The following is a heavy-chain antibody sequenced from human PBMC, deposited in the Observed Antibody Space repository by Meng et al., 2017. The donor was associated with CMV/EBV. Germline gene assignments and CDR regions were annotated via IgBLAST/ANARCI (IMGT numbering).Heavy chain of an antibody. D-gene: IGHD1-26*01. V-gene: IGHV1-18*01. J-gene: IGHJ6*02. CDR1: GYTFTSYG. Sequence: ASVKVSCKASGYTFTSYGISWVRQAPGQGLEWMGWISAYNGNTNYAQKLQGRVTMTTDTSTSTAYMELRSLRSEDTAVYYCARASTTTYYYYGMDVWGQGTTVTVSS. CDR2: ISAYNGNT. CDR3: ARASTTTYYYYGMDV.